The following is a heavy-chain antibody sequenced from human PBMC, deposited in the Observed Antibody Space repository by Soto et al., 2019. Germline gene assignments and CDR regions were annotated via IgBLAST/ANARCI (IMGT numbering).Heavy chain of an antibody. Sequence: PGGSLRLSCAASGFTFSSYAMSWVRQAPGKGLEWVSAISGSGGSTYYADSVKGRFTISRDNSKNTLYLQMNSLRAEDTAVYYCAKEGGSSSAYYYYGMDVWGQGTTVTVSS. D-gene: IGHD6-6*01. CDR3: AKEGGSSSAYYYYGMDV. CDR1: GFTFSSYA. CDR2: ISGSGGST. V-gene: IGHV3-23*01. J-gene: IGHJ6*02.